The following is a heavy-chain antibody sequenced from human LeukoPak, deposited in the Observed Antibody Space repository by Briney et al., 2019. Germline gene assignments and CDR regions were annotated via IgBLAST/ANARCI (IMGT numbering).Heavy chain of an antibody. Sequence: GGSLRLSCAASGFTFSSYWMYWVRQAPGKGLVWVSRINTDGSSLNYADSVKGRFTISRDNAKNTLYLQMNSLGAEDTAMYYCARRINYYDSGGYYYVRYFDSWGQGTLVTVSS. J-gene: IGHJ4*02. D-gene: IGHD3-22*01. CDR1: GFTFSSYW. CDR2: INTDGSSL. V-gene: IGHV3-74*01. CDR3: ARRINYYDSGGYYYVRYFDS.